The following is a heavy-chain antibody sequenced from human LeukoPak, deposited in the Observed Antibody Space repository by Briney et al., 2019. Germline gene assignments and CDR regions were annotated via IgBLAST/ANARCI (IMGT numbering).Heavy chain of an antibody. CDR1: GGSISSYY. CDR2: IYTSGST. CDR3: ASPAGEAVAVPEGAFDI. V-gene: IGHV4-4*07. D-gene: IGHD6-19*01. J-gene: IGHJ3*02. Sequence: SETLSLTCTVSGGSISSYYWSWIRQPAGKGLEWIGRIYTSGSTNYNPTLKSRVTMSVDTSKNQFSLKLSSVTAADTAVYYCASPAGEAVAVPEGAFDIWGQGTMVTVSS.